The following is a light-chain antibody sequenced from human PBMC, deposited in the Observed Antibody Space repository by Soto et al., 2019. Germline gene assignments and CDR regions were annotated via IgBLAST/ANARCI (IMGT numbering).Light chain of an antibody. CDR3: CSYAGSSTSV. CDR1: SSDVGNYNL. V-gene: IGLV2-23*02. CDR2: EVS. J-gene: IGLJ3*02. Sequence: QSALSQPASVSGSPGQSITISCTGTSSDVGNYNLVSWYQHHPGKAPKLMIYEVSKRPSGVSNRFSGSKSGNTASLTISGLQTEDEADYFCCSYAGSSTSVFGGGTKLTV.